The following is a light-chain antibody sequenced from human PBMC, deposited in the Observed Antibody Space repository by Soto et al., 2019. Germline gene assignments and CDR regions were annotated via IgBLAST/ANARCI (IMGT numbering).Light chain of an antibody. Sequence: EIVLTQSPATLSLSPGDRATLSCGASQSVRSSYVAWYQQKAGLAPRLLIYDASSRASGIPDRFSGSGSGTDFTLTIGRLEPADFAVYYCQQYDNSAPLSFGGGTKVEMK. J-gene: IGKJ4*01. CDR2: DAS. V-gene: IGKV3D-20*01. CDR1: QSVRSSY. CDR3: QQYDNSAPLS.